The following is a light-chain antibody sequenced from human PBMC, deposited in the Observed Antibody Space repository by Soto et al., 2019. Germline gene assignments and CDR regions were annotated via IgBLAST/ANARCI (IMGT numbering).Light chain of an antibody. CDR1: QSVSNNY. V-gene: IGKV3-20*01. J-gene: IGKJ1*01. Sequence: IVLTQYSGTLSLSAGERATLSCRARQSVSNNYLAWYQQKPGQAPRLLIYGASNRATGIPDRFSGSGSGTDFTLTISRLEPEDFAVYYCQQYGSSGTFGQGTKVDIK. CDR2: GAS. CDR3: QQYGSSGT.